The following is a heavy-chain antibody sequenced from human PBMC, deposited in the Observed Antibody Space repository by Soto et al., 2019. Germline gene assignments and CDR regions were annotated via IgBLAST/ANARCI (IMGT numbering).Heavy chain of an antibody. V-gene: IGHV3-30-3*01. D-gene: IGHD6-19*01. CDR1: GFTFSSYA. CDR3: ARDGSSGWYESVWVDAFDI. CDR2: ISYDGSNK. Sequence: PGGSLRLSCAASGFTFSSYAMHWVRQAPGKGLEWVAVISYDGSNKYYADSVKGRFTISRDNSKNTLYLQMNSLRAEDTAVYYCARDGSSGWYESVWVDAFDIWGQGTMVTVSS. J-gene: IGHJ3*02.